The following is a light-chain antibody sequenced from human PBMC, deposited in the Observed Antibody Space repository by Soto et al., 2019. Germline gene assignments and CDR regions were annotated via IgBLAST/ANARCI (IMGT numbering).Light chain of an antibody. J-gene: IGKJ2*01. V-gene: IGKV1-39*01. CDR2: AAS. CDR3: QQSYSTPYT. Sequence: DIQMTQSPSSLSPSVGDKVTITCRASQSINTSLIWYQQKPGKAPKLLIHAASSLQSGVPSRFSGSGSGTDFTLTISSLQPEDFATYYCQQSYSTPYTFGQGTKLEIK. CDR1: QSINTS.